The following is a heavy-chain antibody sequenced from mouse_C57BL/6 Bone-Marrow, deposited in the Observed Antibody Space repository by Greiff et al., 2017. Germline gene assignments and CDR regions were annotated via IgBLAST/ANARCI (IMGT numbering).Heavy chain of an antibody. CDR3: ARNGPPYYYGSSPFVY. D-gene: IGHD1-1*01. Sequence: VKLMESGPGLVQPSQSLSITCTVSGFSLTSYGVHWVRQSPGKGLEWLGVIWSGGSTDYNAAFISRLSISKDNSKSQVFFKMNSLQADDTAIYYCARNGPPYYYGSSPFVYWGQGTTLTVSS. J-gene: IGHJ2*01. V-gene: IGHV2-2*01. CDR2: IWSGGST. CDR1: GFSLTSYG.